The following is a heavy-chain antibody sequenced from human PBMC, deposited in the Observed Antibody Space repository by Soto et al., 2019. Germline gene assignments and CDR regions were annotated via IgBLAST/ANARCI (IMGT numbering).Heavy chain of an antibody. CDR2: IYHSGST. D-gene: IGHD3-16*01. CDR1: GGSISSSHW. J-gene: IGHJ4*02. Sequence: QVQLQESGPGLVKPSGTLSLTCAVSGGSISSSHWWSWVRQPPGKGLEWIGEIYHSGSTNYNPPLKSRVTISVDKSKNQYSLDLSSVTAADTAVYYCTRLRGGIRACEYWGQGNLVTVSS. V-gene: IGHV4-4*02. CDR3: TRLRGGIRACEY.